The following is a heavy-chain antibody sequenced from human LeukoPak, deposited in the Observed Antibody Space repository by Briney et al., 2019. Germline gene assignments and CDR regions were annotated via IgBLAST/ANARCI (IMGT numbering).Heavy chain of an antibody. D-gene: IGHD6-13*01. CDR3: ARRTSSSWTIDY. CDR1: GGSISSYY. Sequence: SETLSLTCTVSGGSISSYYWSWIRQPPGKGLEWIGYIYYSGSTNYNPSLKGRVTISVDTSKNQFSLKLSSVTAADTAVYYCARRTSSSWTIDYWGQGTLVTVSS. V-gene: IGHV4-59*08. J-gene: IGHJ4*02. CDR2: IYYSGST.